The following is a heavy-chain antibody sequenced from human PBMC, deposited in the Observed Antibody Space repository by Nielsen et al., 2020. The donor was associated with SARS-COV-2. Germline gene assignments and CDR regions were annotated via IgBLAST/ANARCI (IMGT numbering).Heavy chain of an antibody. J-gene: IGHJ1*01. CDR2: IYYSGLA. Sequence: SETLSLTCTVSGGSVTSSDYYWGWIRQPPGKGLEWIGSIYYSGLAYYDPSPKSRVTISADSSKNQLSLKLSSVTAADTAVYYCARAPTVQPFHHWGQGALVTVSS. V-gene: IGHV4-39*01. CDR1: GGSVTSSDYY. CDR3: ARAPTVQPFHH. D-gene: IGHD4-17*01.